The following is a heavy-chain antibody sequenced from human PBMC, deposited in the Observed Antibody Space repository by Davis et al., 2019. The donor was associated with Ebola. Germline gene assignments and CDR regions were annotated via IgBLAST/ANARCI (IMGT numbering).Heavy chain of an antibody. V-gene: IGHV3-23*01. Sequence: GESLKISCAASGFTFSSYAMSWVRQAPGKGLEWVSAISGSGGSTYYADSVKGRFTISRDNSKNTLYLQMNSLRAKDTAVYYCAKSGLSFGVVKYHYGMDVWGKGTTVTVSS. CDR2: ISGSGGST. CDR1: GFTFSSYA. J-gene: IGHJ6*04. D-gene: IGHD3-3*01. CDR3: AKSGLSFGVVKYHYGMDV.